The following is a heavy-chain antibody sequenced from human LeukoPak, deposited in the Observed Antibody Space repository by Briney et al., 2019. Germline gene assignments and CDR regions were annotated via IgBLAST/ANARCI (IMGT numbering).Heavy chain of an antibody. CDR2: ISGSDDGT. Sequence: SGGSLRLSCAASGFTFSTYAMSWVRQIPGKGLEWVSAISGSDDGTYYADSVKGRFTISRDNSKNTLYLQMNSLRAEDTAVYYCAKEGPWYSSGLGASDYWGQGTLVTVSS. CDR3: AKEGPWYSSGLGASDY. J-gene: IGHJ4*02. CDR1: GFTFSTYA. D-gene: IGHD6-19*01. V-gene: IGHV3-23*01.